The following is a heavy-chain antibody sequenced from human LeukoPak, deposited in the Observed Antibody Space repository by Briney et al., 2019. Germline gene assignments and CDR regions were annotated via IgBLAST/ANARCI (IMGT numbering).Heavy chain of an antibody. CDR1: GFTFSDYA. CDR3: ARDYWWNYDY. D-gene: IGHD1-7*01. V-gene: IGHV3-30-3*01. J-gene: IGHJ4*02. Sequence: GGSLRLSCAASGFTFSDYAMHWVRQAPGKGLAWVAVISKDGSDKYYPGSVRGRFTISRDNSKNTIYLQMDSLRAEDTAIYYCARDYWWNYDYWGQGTLVTVSS. CDR2: ISKDGSDK.